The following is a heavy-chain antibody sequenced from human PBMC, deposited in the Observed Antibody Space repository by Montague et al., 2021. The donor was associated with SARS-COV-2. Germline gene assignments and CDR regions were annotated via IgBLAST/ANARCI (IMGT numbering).Heavy chain of an antibody. CDR2: IKQDGSEK. V-gene: IGHV3-7*01. J-gene: IGHJ4*02. Sequence: SRRLSCAASGFPFSSYWMSWVRQAPGKGLEWVANIKQDGSEKYYVDSVKGRFTISRDNAKNSLYLQMNSLRAEDTAVYYCASGLRGHWTWGQGTLVTVSS. D-gene: IGHD3/OR15-3a*01. CDR1: GFPFSSYW. CDR3: ASGLRGHWT.